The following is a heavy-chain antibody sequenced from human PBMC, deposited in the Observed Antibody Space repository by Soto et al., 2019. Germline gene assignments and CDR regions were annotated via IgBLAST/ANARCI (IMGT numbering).Heavy chain of an antibody. CDR2: IYSGGST. V-gene: IGHV3-53*01. CDR1: GFTVSSNY. CDR3: ARRLTGGHYDY. J-gene: IGHJ4*02. D-gene: IGHD3-10*01. Sequence: HPGGSLRLSCAASGFTVSSNYMSWVRQAPGKGLEWVSVIYSGGSTYYADSVKGRFTISRDNSKNMLYLQMNSLRAEDTAVYYCARRLTGGHYDYWGQGTLVTVSS.